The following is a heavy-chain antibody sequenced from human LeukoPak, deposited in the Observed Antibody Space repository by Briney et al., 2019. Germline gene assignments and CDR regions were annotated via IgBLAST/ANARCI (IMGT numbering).Heavy chain of an antibody. V-gene: IGHV3-7*01. D-gene: IGHD3-10*01. Sequence: GGSLRLSCAASGFTFNNYWMSWVRQAPGKGLEWLANIKQDGGESYYVDSVKGRFTISRGNAKNSLYLQMNRLRADDTAVYYCARDEATMVRGHDYWGQGTLVTVSS. CDR1: GFTFNNYW. CDR2: IKQDGGES. J-gene: IGHJ4*02. CDR3: ARDEATMVRGHDY.